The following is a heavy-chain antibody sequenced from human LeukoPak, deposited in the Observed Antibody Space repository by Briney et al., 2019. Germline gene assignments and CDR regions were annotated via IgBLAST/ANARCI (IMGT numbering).Heavy chain of an antibody. J-gene: IGHJ4*02. D-gene: IGHD2-21*01. Sequence: GGSLRLSCEASGLAFSSHAMTWVRQAPGRGLEWVSGITGSGGSTYHAESVRGRFTISRDNSKSTLYLQMNSLRAEDTAVYYCATRPPSETYFGVLDYWGQGTLVTVSS. CDR1: GLAFSSHA. CDR2: ITGSGGST. CDR3: ATRPPSETYFGVLDY. V-gene: IGHV3-23*01.